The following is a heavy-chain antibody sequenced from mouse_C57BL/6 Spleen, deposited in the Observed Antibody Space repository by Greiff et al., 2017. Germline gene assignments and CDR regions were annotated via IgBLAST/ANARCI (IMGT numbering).Heavy chain of an antibody. D-gene: IGHD1-1*01. V-gene: IGHV5-17*01. J-gene: IGHJ3*01. CDR1: GFTFSDYG. Sequence: EVNVVESGGGLVKPGGSLKLSCAASGFTFSDYGMHWVRQAPEKGLEWVAYISSGSSTIYNADTVKGRFTISRDNAKNTLFLQMTSLMSEDTAMYYCARHGSSSWFAYWGQGTLVTVSA. CDR3: ARHGSSSWFAY. CDR2: ISSGSSTI.